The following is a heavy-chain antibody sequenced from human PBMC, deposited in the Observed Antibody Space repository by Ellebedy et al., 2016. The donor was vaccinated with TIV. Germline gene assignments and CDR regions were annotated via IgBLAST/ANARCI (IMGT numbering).Heavy chain of an antibody. CDR1: GYTFTSYY. CDR2: INPSGGST. Sequence: ASVKVSCXASGYTFTSYYMHWVRQAPGQGLEWMGIINPSGGSTSYAQKFQGRVTMTRDTSTSTVYMELSSLRSEDTAVYYCARAWAIPLSELPPDYWGQGTLVTVSS. D-gene: IGHD4-23*01. J-gene: IGHJ4*02. V-gene: IGHV1-46*01. CDR3: ARAWAIPLSELPPDY.